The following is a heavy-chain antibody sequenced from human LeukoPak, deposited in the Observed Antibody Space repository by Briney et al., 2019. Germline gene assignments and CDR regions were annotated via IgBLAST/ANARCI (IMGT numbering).Heavy chain of an antibody. Sequence: SETLSLTCAVYGGSFSGYYWSWIRQPPGKGLEWIGEINHSGSTNYNPSLKSRVTISVDTSKNQFSLKLSSVTAADTAVYYCARGYDFWSGYYTGGDYFDYWGQGTLVTVSS. CDR1: GGSFSGYY. CDR2: INHSGST. V-gene: IGHV4-34*01. D-gene: IGHD3-3*01. CDR3: ARGYDFWSGYYTGGDYFDY. J-gene: IGHJ4*02.